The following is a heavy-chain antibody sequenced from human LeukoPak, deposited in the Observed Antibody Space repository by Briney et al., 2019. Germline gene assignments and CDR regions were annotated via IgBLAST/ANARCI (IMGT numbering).Heavy chain of an antibody. V-gene: IGHV5-51*01. Sequence: GESLKISCKGSGYSFTSYWIGWVRQMPGKGLEWMGIIYPGDSDTRYSPSFQGQVTISADKSISTAYLQWSSLKASDIAMYYCARHGTTYYYDSSGYYQDYWGQGTLVTVSS. D-gene: IGHD3-22*01. CDR3: ARHGTTYYYDSSGYYQDY. CDR1: GYSFTSYW. CDR2: IYPGDSDT. J-gene: IGHJ4*02.